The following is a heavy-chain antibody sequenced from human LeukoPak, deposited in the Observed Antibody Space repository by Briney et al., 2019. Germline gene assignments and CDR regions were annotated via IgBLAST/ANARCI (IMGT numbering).Heavy chain of an antibody. V-gene: IGHV3-30*18. D-gene: IGHD4-17*01. CDR1: GFSFSSYG. CDR2: ISHDGNDK. Sequence: GGSLRLSCAASGFSFSSYGMNWVRQAPGQGLEWVAFISHDGNDKDYADSVKGRFTISRDNSENTLYVQMNSLRAEDTAMYYCAKSKTYGDFGYFDYWGQGILVTVSS. CDR3: AKSKTYGDFGYFDY. J-gene: IGHJ4*02.